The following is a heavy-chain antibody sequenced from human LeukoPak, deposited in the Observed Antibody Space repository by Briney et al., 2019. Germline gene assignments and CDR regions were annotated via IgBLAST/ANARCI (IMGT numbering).Heavy chain of an antibody. CDR2: ISSDGSST. CDR3: AAQGVFSHGGY. Sequence: QPGGSLRLSCAASGFTFSTYWMHWVRQAPGKGLVWLSRISSDGSSTNYADSVKGRFTISRDNAKNTLYLQMNSLRAEDTAVYYCAAQGVFSHGGYWGQGTLVTVSS. J-gene: IGHJ4*02. D-gene: IGHD3-16*01. CDR1: GFTFSTYW. V-gene: IGHV3-74*01.